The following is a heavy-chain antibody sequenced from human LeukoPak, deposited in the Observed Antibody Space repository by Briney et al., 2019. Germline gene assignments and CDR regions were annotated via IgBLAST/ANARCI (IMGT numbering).Heavy chain of an antibody. D-gene: IGHD3-10*01. CDR3: AKDQRTITMVRGVIMNYYYYGMDV. J-gene: IGHJ6*02. V-gene: IGHV3-9*01. CDR1: GFTFDDYA. CDR2: ISWNSGSI. Sequence: GGSLRLSCAASGFTFDDYAMHWVRQAPGKGLEWVSGISWNSGSIGYADSVKGRFTISRDNSKNTLYLQMNSLRAEDTAVYYCAKDQRTITMVRGVIMNYYYYGMDVWGQGTTVTVSS.